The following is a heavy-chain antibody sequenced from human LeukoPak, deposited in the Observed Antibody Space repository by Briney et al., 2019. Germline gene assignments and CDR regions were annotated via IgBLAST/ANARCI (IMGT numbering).Heavy chain of an antibody. Sequence: PSETLSLTCAVSGASISTVGYYWGWIRQPPGKGLEWIGEINHSGSTNYNPSLKSRVTISVDTSKNQFSLKLSSVTAADTAVYYCARAVDYGNYSDYFDYWGQGTLVTVSS. CDR1: GASISTVGYY. CDR2: INHSGST. J-gene: IGHJ4*02. D-gene: IGHD4-11*01. V-gene: IGHV4-34*01. CDR3: ARAVDYGNYSDYFDY.